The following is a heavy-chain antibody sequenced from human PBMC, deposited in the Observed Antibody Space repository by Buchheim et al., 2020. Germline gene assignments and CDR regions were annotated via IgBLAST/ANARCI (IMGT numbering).Heavy chain of an antibody. CDR1: GFTFSSYG. CDR2: IWYDGSNK. V-gene: IGHV3-33*01. Sequence: QVQLVESGGGVVQPGRSLRLSCAASGFTFSSYGMHWVRQAPGKGLEWVAVIWYDGSNKYYADSVKGRFTISRDNSKNTLYLQMNSLRAEDTAVYYCARESEGYEGYYYDSWGQGTL. J-gene: IGHJ4*02. CDR3: ARESEGYEGYYYDS. D-gene: IGHD3-22*01.